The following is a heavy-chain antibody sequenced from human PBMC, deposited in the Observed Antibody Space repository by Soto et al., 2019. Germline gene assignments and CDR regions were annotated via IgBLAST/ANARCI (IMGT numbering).Heavy chain of an antibody. D-gene: IGHD2-8*01. J-gene: IGHJ6*02. Sequence: QVQLVESGGGLVQPGGSLRLTCVASGFTFGSHGMHWVRQAPGKGLEWVAVISYDETNEHYVDSVKGRFTISRDNSKSILYLQMNRLRPEDTAVDKWAKDLRTTMSDNGMDVWGQGTTVTAAS. V-gene: IGHV3-30*18. CDR3: AKDLRTTMSDNGMDV. CDR2: ISYDETNE. CDR1: GFTFGSHG.